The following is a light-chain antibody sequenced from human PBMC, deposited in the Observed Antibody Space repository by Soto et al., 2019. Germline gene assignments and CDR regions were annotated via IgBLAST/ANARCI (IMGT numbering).Light chain of an antibody. CDR3: QQRNVWQPVT. V-gene: IGKV3D-11*02. Sequence: EVVMTQSPATLSVSPGERSTLSCRASPSVTNFLAWYQQKPVQAPRLLXYGAFNRATGIPARFSGSGSGTDFTLTISSLEPEDSAVYYCQQRNVWQPVTFGQGTRLEIK. J-gene: IGKJ5*01. CDR1: PSVTNF. CDR2: GAF.